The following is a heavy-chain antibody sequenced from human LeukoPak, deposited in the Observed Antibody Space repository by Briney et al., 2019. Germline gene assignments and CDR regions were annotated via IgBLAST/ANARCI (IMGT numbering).Heavy chain of an antibody. D-gene: IGHD3-3*01. CDR1: GFNFNDAW. V-gene: IGHV3-15*01. CDR2: IKRKTDAGTI. CDR3: TTDHDDFSSGHSWGHFDY. Sequence: GGSLRLSCAASGFNFNDAWMNWVRQAPGKGLEWVGRIKRKTDAGTIDYAAPVKGRFSISRDDSKSTLYLQMNSLKTEDTALYYCTTDHDDFSSGHSWGHFDYWGQGTLVTVSS. J-gene: IGHJ4*02.